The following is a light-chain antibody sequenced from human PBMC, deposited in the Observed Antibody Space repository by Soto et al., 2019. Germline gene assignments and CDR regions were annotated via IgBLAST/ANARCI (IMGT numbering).Light chain of an antibody. V-gene: IGLV2-14*03. CDR2: DVN. J-gene: IGLJ2*01. CDR1: SSDVGAYNF. Sequence: QSALTQPASVSGSPGQSITISCTGTSSDVGAYNFVSWYQHHPGKAPKLIIYDVNNRPSGVSDRFSGSKSGNTASLTISGLQAEDEADDYCSSYTTTATRLFGGGTKLTVL. CDR3: SSYTTTATRL.